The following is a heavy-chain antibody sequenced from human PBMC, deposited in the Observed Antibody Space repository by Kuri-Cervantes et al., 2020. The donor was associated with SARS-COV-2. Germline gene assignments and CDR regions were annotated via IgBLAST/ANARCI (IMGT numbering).Heavy chain of an antibody. D-gene: IGHD3-3*01. CDR2: INHSGST. CDR1: GFSLSNARMG. CDR3: ARDGVRYYDFWSGYSPLYGMDV. V-gene: IGHV4-4*02. J-gene: IGHJ6*02. Sequence: LVKPTETLTLTCTVSGFSLSNARMGVSWIRQPPGKGLEWIGEINHSGSTNYNPSLKSRVTISVDTSKNQFSLKLSSVTAADTAVYYCARDGVRYYDFWSGYSPLYGMDVWSQGTTVTFSS.